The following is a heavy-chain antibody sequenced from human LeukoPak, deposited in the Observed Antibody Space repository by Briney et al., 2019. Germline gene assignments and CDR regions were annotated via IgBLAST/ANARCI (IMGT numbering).Heavy chain of an antibody. J-gene: IGHJ4*02. CDR1: GFTFSSYW. V-gene: IGHV3-74*01. Sequence: GGSLRLSCAASGFTFSSYWMHWVRQAPGKGLVWVSRINSDGSSTSYADSVKGRFTISRDSAKNTLYLQMNSLRAEDTAVYYCARRRYSGYDTLGYWGQGTLVTVSS. CDR3: ARRRYSGYDTLGY. CDR2: INSDGSST. D-gene: IGHD5-12*01.